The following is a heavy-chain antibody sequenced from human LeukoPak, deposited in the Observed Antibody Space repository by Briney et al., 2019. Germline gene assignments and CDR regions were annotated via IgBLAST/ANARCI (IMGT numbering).Heavy chain of an antibody. D-gene: IGHD2-15*01. CDR2: INPNSGGT. V-gene: IGHV1-2*02. CDR1: GYTFTGYY. Sequence: ASVKVFCKASGYTFTGYYMHWVRQAPGQGLEWMGGINPNSGGTNYAQKFQGRVNMTRDTSIGTAYVELSRLRSDDTAVYYCARSGRGFDYWGQGTLVTVSS. CDR3: ARSGRGFDY. J-gene: IGHJ4*02.